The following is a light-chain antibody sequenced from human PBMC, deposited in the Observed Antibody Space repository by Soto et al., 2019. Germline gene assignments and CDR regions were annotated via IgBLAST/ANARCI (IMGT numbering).Light chain of an antibody. CDR2: LDN. J-gene: IGLJ1*01. Sequence: QAVLTQPPSASGTPGQRVTISCSGSRSNIGAHTVNWYQQLPGTAPKLLIHLDNQRPSGVPDRFSGSKSGTSASLAISGLQSEDAADFYCAAWDDSLNGFVFGSGTKVTVL. V-gene: IGLV1-44*01. CDR3: AAWDDSLNGFV. CDR1: RSNIGAHT.